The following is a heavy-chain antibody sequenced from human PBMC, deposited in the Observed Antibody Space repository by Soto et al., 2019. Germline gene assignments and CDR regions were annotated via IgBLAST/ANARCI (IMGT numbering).Heavy chain of an antibody. D-gene: IGHD4-17*01. V-gene: IGHV1-2*04. CDR2: INPNSGGT. J-gene: IGHJ6*02. CDR1: GYTFTNYG. CDR3: ARVGYGGNPPGYYYYGMDV. Sequence: EASVKVSCKASGYTFTNYGITWVRQAPGQGLEWMGWINPNSGGTNYAQKFQGWVTMTRDTSISTAYMELSRLRSDDTAVYYCARVGYGGNPPGYYYYGMDVWGQGTTVTV.